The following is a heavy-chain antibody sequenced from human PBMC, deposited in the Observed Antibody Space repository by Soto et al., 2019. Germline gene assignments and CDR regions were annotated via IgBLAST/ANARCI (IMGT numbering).Heavy chain of an antibody. V-gene: IGHV1-69*06. J-gene: IGHJ6*02. Sequence: QVHLVQSGAEVKKPGSSVKVSCTASGGTFGSYTVTWVRQAPGQGLEWMGEIIPMFGTASYAQKFQGRVTLTADKSTTTAHMERISLSSDDTAVYFCARQRAMPPHFYSGMDVWGQGTTVTVSS. D-gene: IGHD2-2*01. CDR3: ARQRAMPPHFYSGMDV. CDR1: GGTFGSYT. CDR2: IIPMFGTA.